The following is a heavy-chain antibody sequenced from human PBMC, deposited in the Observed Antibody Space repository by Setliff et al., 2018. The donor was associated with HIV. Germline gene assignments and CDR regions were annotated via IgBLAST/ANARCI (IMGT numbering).Heavy chain of an antibody. CDR1: GFTFGDYA. CDR3: SRGGFGDFYYYYMDV. J-gene: IGHJ6*03. D-gene: IGHD3-10*01. V-gene: IGHV3-49*04. CDR2: IRSKAYAGTT. Sequence: PGGSLRLSCTGSGFTFGDYAMSWVRQAPGKGLEWVGFIRSKAYAGTTEYAASVKGRFTISRDDSKSIAYLQLNSLKTEDTAVYYCSRGGFGDFYYYYMDVWGKGTTVTVSS.